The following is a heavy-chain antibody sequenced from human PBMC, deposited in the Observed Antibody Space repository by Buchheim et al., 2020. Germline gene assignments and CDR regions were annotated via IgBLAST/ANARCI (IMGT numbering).Heavy chain of an antibody. CDR3: AREKTNCGNSLDY. V-gene: IGHV3-30-3*01. Sequence: QVQLVESGGGVVQPGRSLRLSCEASGFTFSTYAMHWVRQAPGKGLEWVTVISDDGNHKFYADSVKGRFTISRDNSKNMMYLQMNSLRTEDTAVYYCAREKTNCGNSLDYWGQGTL. J-gene: IGHJ4*02. D-gene: IGHD4-23*01. CDR2: ISDDGNHK. CDR1: GFTFSTYA.